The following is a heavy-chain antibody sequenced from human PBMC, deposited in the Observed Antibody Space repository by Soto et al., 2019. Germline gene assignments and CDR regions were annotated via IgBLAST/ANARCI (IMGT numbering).Heavy chain of an antibody. CDR3: ARDRGIVVVAATSDLDY. V-gene: IGHV1-18*01. D-gene: IGHD2-15*01. J-gene: IGHJ4*02. CDR2: ISAYNGNT. CDR1: GYTFTSYG. Sequence: QVQLVQSGAEVKKPGASVKVSCKASGYTFTSYGISWVRQAPGQGLERMGWISAYNGNTNYAQKLQGRVTMTTDTSTSTAYMELRSLRSDDTAVYYCARDRGIVVVAATSDLDYWGQGTLVTVSS.